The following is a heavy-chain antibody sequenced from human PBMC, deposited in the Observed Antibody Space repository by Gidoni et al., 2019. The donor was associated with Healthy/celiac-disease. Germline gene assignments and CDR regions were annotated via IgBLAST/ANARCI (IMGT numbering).Heavy chain of an antibody. D-gene: IGHD3-22*01. CDR3: AKDQGPYYDSSGYLGSDPLGY. Sequence: EVQLLESGGGLVQPGGSLRLSCAVSGFTFSSYAMSWVRQAPGKGLDGVAAISGSGGSTYYADSVKGRFTISRDNSKNTLYLQMNSLRAEDTAVYYCAKDQGPYYDSSGYLGSDPLGYWGQGTLVTVSS. CDR1: GFTFSSYA. CDR2: ISGSGGST. V-gene: IGHV3-23*01. J-gene: IGHJ4*02.